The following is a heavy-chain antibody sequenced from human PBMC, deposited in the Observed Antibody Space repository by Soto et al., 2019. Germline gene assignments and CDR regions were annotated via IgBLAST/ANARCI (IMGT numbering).Heavy chain of an antibody. D-gene: IGHD7-27*01. CDR1: GFTFSSYS. Sequence: GGSLRLSCAASGFTFSSYSMNWVHQAPGKGLEWVSSISSSSSYIYYADSVKGRFTISRDNAKNSLYLQMNSLRAEDTAVYYCASTNWGSVRGGFDYWGQGTLVTVSS. CDR2: ISSSSSYI. CDR3: ASTNWGSVRGGFDY. V-gene: IGHV3-21*01. J-gene: IGHJ4*02.